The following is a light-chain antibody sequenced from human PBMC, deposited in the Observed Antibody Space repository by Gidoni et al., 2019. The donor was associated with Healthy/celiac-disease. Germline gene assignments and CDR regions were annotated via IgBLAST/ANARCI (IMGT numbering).Light chain of an antibody. Sequence: EIVLTQSPATLSLSPGERATLSCRASQSVSSYLAWYQQKPGQAPKLLIYDASNRATGIPARFSGSGSGTEFTITISSLEPEDFAVYYCQQRRNWPPYTFGQGTKLEIK. V-gene: IGKV3-11*01. CDR3: QQRRNWPPYT. J-gene: IGKJ2*01. CDR1: QSVSSY. CDR2: DAS.